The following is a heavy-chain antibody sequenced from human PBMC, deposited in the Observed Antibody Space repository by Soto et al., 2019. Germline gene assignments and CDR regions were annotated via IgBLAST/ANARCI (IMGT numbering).Heavy chain of an antibody. D-gene: IGHD2-21*01. CDR3: AKLWRH. J-gene: IGHJ4*02. CDR2: ISGSGAA. V-gene: IGHV4-34*01. CDR1: GGSFSGFY. Sequence: QVQLQQWGAGLLKPSETLSLTCGVSGGSFSGFYWSWIRQSPEKGLEWIGEISGSGAANYNPALKSRVSLSLDTSKNQFSLKLNSVTAADTAVYYCAKLWRHWGQGTLVTVSS.